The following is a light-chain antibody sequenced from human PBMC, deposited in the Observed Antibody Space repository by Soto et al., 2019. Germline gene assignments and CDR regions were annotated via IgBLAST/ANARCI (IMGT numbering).Light chain of an antibody. Sequence: EIVLTQSPGTLSLSPGERATLSCRASQSVSSISLAWYQQKPGQAPRLLMYGASSRSTGIPDRFSGRGSGADFTVTMSRLEREDSAVYYCQQYGSSAWTFGQGTKVEIK. CDR2: GAS. J-gene: IGKJ1*01. CDR1: QSVSSIS. V-gene: IGKV3-20*01. CDR3: QQYGSSAWT.